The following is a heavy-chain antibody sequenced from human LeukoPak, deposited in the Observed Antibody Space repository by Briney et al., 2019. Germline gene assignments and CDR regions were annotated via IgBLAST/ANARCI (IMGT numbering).Heavy chain of an antibody. CDR3: ARHRPVELLWFGEFRGWFDP. V-gene: IGHV4-39*01. J-gene: IGHJ5*02. Sequence: SETLSLTCTVSGGSISSSSYYWGWIRQPPGKGLEWIGSIYYSGSTYYNPSLKSRVTISVDTSKNQFSLKLSSVTAADTAVYYCARHRPVELLWFGEFRGWFDPWGQGTLVTVSS. CDR1: GGSISSSSYY. CDR2: IYYSGST. D-gene: IGHD3-10*01.